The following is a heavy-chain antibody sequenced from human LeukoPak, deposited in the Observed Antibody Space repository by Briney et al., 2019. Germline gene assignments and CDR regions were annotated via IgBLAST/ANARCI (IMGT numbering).Heavy chain of an antibody. CDR3: AKESDIVVVPAADYYYGMDV. J-gene: IGHJ6*04. Sequence: GGSLRLSCAASGFTFSSYGMHWVRQAPGKELEWVAVISYDGSNKYYADSVKGRFTISRDNSKNTLYLQMNSLRAEDTAVYYCAKESDIVVVPAADYYYGMDVWGKGTTVTVSS. CDR1: GFTFSSYG. V-gene: IGHV3-30*18. D-gene: IGHD2-2*01. CDR2: ISYDGSNK.